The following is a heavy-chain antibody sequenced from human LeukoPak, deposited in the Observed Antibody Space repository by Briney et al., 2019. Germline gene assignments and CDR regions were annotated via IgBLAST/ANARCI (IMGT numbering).Heavy chain of an antibody. CDR2: INTNSGNP. Sequence: ASVTVSFKASGYTFTIYAMNWVRQAPGQGREGMGWINTNSGNPTYAQGFRGRFVFSLDTSASTAYLQISSLRAEDTAVYYCARDGRYCSGGSCYPDYWGQGTLVTVSS. J-gene: IGHJ4*02. V-gene: IGHV7-4-1*02. CDR1: GYTFTIYA. CDR3: ARDGRYCSGGSCYPDY. D-gene: IGHD2-15*01.